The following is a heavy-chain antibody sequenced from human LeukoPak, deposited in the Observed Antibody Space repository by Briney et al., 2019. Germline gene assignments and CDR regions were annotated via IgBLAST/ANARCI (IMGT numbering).Heavy chain of an antibody. CDR2: INPNGGTT. D-gene: IGHD5-12*01. V-gene: IGHV1-2*02. J-gene: IGHJ4*02. Sequence: WASVKVSCKASGYTFTGYYTHWVRQAPGQGLEWMGWINPNGGTTNYAQKFQGRVTMTRDTSISTAYMELSRLRSDDTAVFYCARGGYTGYDFHYWGQGTLVTVSS. CDR1: GYTFTGYY. CDR3: ARGGYTGYDFHY.